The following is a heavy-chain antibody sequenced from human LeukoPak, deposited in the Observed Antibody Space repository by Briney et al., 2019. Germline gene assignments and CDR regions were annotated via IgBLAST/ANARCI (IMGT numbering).Heavy chain of an antibody. CDR1: GFIFSNYA. CDR3: AKEGRSTTPGY. D-gene: IGHD6-13*01. V-gene: IGHV3-30-3*01. Sequence: GGSLRLSCAASGFIFSNYAMHWVRQAPGKGLEWVAVISYDGSNEYYADSVKGRFTISRDNTKNSLYLQMNSLRAEDTAVYFCAKEGRSTTPGYWGQGTLVTVSS. CDR2: ISYDGSNE. J-gene: IGHJ4*02.